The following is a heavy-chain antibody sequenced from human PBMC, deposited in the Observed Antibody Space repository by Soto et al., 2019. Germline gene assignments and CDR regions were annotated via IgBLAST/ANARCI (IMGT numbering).Heavy chain of an antibody. CDR3: SKFKYSTSVRHLQH. D-gene: IGHD6-6*01. Sequence: VESLKISCESSGYTFANDWIGWVRQVRGKGLEWVAIIYPSESRTIYSPSFQGQVTISADKSISTAYLQWTSLKASDTAIYYCSKFKYSTSVRHLQHWGQATPVTVSS. V-gene: IGHV5-51*01. CDR1: GYTFANDW. CDR2: IYPSESRT. J-gene: IGHJ1*01.